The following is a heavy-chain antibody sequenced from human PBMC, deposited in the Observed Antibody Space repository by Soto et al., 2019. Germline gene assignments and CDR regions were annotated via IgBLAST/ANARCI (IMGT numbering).Heavy chain of an antibody. CDR3: AKIDDFWSGYYRDFDY. CDR1: GFTFSSYG. D-gene: IGHD3-3*01. Sequence: GSLRLSCAASGFTFSSYGMHWVRQAPGKGLEWVAVIWYDGSNKYYADSVKGRFTISRDNSKNTLYLQMNSLRAEDTAVYYCAKIDDFWSGYYRDFDYWGQGTLVTVSS. V-gene: IGHV3-33*06. CDR2: IWYDGSNK. J-gene: IGHJ4*02.